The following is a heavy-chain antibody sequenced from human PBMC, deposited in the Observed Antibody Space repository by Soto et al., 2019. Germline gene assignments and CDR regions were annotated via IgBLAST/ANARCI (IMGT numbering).Heavy chain of an antibody. CDR2: VSSSGST. J-gene: IGHJ4*01. Sequence: SETLSLTCTVSGGSIINFHWSWIRQPAGKGLEWIGRVSSSGSTNYNPSLKSRVTVSVDTSKKQFSLILTSVTAADTAMYYCAGEFSATQRGFDYWGHGTLVTVSS. V-gene: IGHV4-4*07. CDR3: AGEFSATQRGFDY. CDR1: GGSIINFH. D-gene: IGHD6-19*01.